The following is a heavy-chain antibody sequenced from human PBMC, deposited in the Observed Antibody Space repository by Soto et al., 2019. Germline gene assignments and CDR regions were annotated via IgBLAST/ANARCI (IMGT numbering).Heavy chain of an antibody. D-gene: IGHD3-16*01. CDR2: IIPILGIA. J-gene: IGHJ3*02. CDR3: ASYTVEVGDAFDI. V-gene: IGHV1-69*02. CDR1: GGTFSSYT. Sequence: ASVKVSCKASGGTFSSYTISWVRQAPGQGLEWMGRIIPILGIANYAQKFQGRVTITADKSTSTAYMELSSLRSEDTAVYYCASYTVEVGDAFDIWGQGTMVTVSS.